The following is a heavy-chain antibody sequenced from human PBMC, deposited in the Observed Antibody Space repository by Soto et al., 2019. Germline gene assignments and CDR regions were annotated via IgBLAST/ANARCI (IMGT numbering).Heavy chain of an antibody. Sequence: TETLSLTCAVSGGSSSSYYWSWIRQPPGKGLEWIGYIYYSGSTNYNPSLKSRVTISVDTSKNQFSLKLSSVTAADTAVYYCARLDFDDFWSGYYYYFDYWGQGTLVTVSS. CDR2: IYYSGST. J-gene: IGHJ4*02. D-gene: IGHD3-3*01. CDR1: GGSSSSYY. V-gene: IGHV4-59*01. CDR3: ARLDFDDFWSGYYYYFDY.